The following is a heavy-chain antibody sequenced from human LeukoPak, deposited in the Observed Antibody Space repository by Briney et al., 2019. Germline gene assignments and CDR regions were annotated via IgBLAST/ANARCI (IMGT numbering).Heavy chain of an antibody. Sequence: PSETLSLTCAVYGGSFSGYYWSWIRQPPGKGLEWTGEINHSGSTNYNPSLKSRVTISVDTSKNQFSLKLSSVTAADTAVYYCARQSRVALMGDAFDIWGQGTMVTVSS. CDR3: ARQSRVALMGDAFDI. V-gene: IGHV4-34*01. J-gene: IGHJ3*02. CDR1: GGSFSGYY. CDR2: INHSGST. D-gene: IGHD2-8*01.